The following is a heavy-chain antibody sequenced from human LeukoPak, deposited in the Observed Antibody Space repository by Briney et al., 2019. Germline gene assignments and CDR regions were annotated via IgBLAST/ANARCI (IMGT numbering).Heavy chain of an antibody. CDR2: ITAYDGNT. CDR1: GYTFSRYG. J-gene: IGHJ3*02. CDR3: ARQSFIAGDNWNYVLNGDDALDI. V-gene: IGHV1-18*01. Sequence: ASVKVSCKASGYTFSRYGITWVRQAPGQGLEYMGWITAYDGNTNFAQKFQARVTMTTDTSTNTAYMELRSLRSDDTAVYYCARQSFIAGDNWNYVLNGDDALDIWGQGTMVIVSS. D-gene: IGHD1-7*01.